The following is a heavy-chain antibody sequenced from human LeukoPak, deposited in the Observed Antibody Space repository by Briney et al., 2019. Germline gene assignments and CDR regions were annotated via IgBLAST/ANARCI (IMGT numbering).Heavy chain of an antibody. CDR2: IYYSGST. J-gene: IGHJ4*02. D-gene: IGHD3-10*01. V-gene: IGHV4-59*01. CDR3: ASLNMVRGAKFDY. Sequence: SETLSLTCTVSGGSISSYSWSWIRQPPGKGLEWIGYIYYSGSTNYNPSLKSRVTISVDTSKNQFSLKLSSVTAADTAVYYCASLNMVRGAKFDYWGQGTLITVSS. CDR1: GGSISSYS.